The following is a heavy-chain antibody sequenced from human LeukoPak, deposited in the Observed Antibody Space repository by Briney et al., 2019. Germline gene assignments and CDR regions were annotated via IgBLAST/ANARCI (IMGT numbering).Heavy chain of an antibody. V-gene: IGHV4-31*03. CDR1: GGSISSGGYY. Sequence: SETLSLTCTVSGGSISSGGYYWSWIRQHPGKGLEWIGYIYYSGSTYYNPSLKSRVTISVDTSKNQFSLKLSSVTAADTAVYYCARLVGYCSSTSCYAGGWFDPWGQGILVTASS. D-gene: IGHD2-2*01. J-gene: IGHJ5*02. CDR2: IYYSGST. CDR3: ARLVGYCSSTSCYAGGWFDP.